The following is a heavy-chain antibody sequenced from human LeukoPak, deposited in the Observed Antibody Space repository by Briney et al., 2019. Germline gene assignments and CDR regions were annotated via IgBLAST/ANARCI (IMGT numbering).Heavy chain of an antibody. Sequence: PSETLSLTCTVSGGSISSYYWSWIRQPAGKGLEWIGRIYTSGSTHYNPSLKSRVTISVDTSKNQFSLKLSSVTAADTAVYYCASLKPITIFGVVSDYWGQGTLVTVSS. D-gene: IGHD3-3*01. CDR1: GGSISSYY. J-gene: IGHJ4*02. V-gene: IGHV4-4*07. CDR2: IYTSGST. CDR3: ASLKPITIFGVVSDY.